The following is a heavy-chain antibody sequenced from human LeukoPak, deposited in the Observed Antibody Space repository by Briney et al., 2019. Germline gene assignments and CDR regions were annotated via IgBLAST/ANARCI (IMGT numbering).Heavy chain of an antibody. D-gene: IGHD4-11*01. J-gene: IGHJ4*02. CDR2: IYYSGSA. Sequence: SETLSLTCTVSGGSISGYCWSWIRQPPGKGLEWIAYIYYSGSAKYNPSLKSRVTISVDTSKNQFSLKLSSVTAADTAVYYCARLYSNTFDYWGQGTLVTVSS. CDR1: GGSISGYC. CDR3: ARLYSNTFDY. V-gene: IGHV4-59*08.